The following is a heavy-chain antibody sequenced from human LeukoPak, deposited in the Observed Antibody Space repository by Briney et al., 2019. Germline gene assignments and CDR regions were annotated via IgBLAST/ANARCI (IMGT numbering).Heavy chain of an antibody. CDR1: GFTFSSYA. Sequence: GGSLRLSCAASGFTFSSYAMSWVRQAPGKGLEWVSAISGSGGSTYYADSVKGRFTISRDNSKNTLYLQMNSLRAEHTAVYYCAIYPTYYDFWSGYGLTDAFDIWGQGKMVTVSS. D-gene: IGHD3-3*01. J-gene: IGHJ3*02. CDR2: ISGSGGST. CDR3: AIYPTYYDFWSGYGLTDAFDI. V-gene: IGHV3-23*01.